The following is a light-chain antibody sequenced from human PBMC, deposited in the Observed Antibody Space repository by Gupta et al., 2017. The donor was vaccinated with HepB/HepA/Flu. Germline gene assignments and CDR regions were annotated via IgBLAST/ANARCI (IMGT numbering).Light chain of an antibody. CDR1: QSVSNN. V-gene: IGKV3-15*01. CDR2: GAS. Sequence: EIVMTQSPATLSVSPGERATLSCRTSQSVSNNLAWYQQKPGQAPRPLIYGASTRTTGIPARFSGAGSGTQFTLTISSLQSEDFAVYYCQQDNNWLITFGQGTRMEIK. J-gene: IGKJ5*01. CDR3: QQDNNWLIT.